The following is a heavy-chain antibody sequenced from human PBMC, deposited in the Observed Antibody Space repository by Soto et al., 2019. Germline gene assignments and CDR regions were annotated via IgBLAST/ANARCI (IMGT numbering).Heavy chain of an antibody. J-gene: IGHJ5*02. Sequence: SVKVSCKASGGTFSSYAISWVRQAPGQGLEWMGGIIPIFGTANYAQKFQGRVTITADESTSTAYMELSSLRSEDTAVYYCARRLDAADDYSDSSGYRWFDPWGQGTLVTVSS. D-gene: IGHD3-22*01. CDR1: GGTFSSYA. V-gene: IGHV1-69*13. CDR3: ARRLDAADDYSDSSGYRWFDP. CDR2: IIPIFGTA.